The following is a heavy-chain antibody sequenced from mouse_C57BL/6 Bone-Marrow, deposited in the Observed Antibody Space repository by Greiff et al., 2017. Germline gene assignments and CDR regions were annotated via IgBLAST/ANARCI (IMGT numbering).Heavy chain of an antibody. CDR2: IDPSDSYT. CDR3: AREGDYYGSSYAWFAY. CDR1: GYTFTSYW. V-gene: IGHV1-69*01. J-gene: IGHJ3*01. Sequence: QVQLQQPGAELVMPGASVKLSCKASGYTFTSYWMHWVKQRPGQGLEWIGEIDPSDSYTNYNQKFKGKSTLTVDKSSSAAYMQRSSLTSEDSAVYYCAREGDYYGSSYAWFAYWGRGTLVTVSA. D-gene: IGHD1-1*01.